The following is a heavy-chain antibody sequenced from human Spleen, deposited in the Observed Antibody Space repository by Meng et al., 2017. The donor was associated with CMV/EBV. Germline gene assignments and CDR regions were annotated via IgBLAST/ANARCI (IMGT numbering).Heavy chain of an antibody. CDR1: GYHFLTYW. Sequence: GGSLRLSCRTSGYHFLTYWIAWVRQMPGKGLEWMGVIYPGDSEVKYSPSFQGQVTFSADKSINTAYLHWSRLKASDTATYYCARSSYGTGSSRDYWGQGTLVTVSS. J-gene: IGHJ4*02. V-gene: IGHV5-51*01. CDR2: IYPGDSEV. CDR3: ARSSYGTGSSRDY. D-gene: IGHD3-10*01.